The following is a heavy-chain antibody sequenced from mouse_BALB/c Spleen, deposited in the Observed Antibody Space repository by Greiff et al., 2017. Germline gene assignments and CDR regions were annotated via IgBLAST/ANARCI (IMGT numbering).Heavy chain of an antibody. D-gene: IGHD4-1*01. CDR3: ARELTGRAMDY. CDR2: IWAGGST. J-gene: IGHJ4*01. Sequence: VQGVESGPGLVAPSQSLSITCTVSGFSLTSYGVHWVRQPPGKGLEWLGVIWAGGSTNYNSALMSRLSISKDNSKSQVFLKMNSLQTDDTAMYYCARELTGRAMDYWGQGTSVTVSS. V-gene: IGHV2-9*02. CDR1: GFSLTSYG.